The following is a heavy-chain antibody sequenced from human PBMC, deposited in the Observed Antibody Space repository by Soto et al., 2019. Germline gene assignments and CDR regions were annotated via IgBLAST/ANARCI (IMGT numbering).Heavy chain of an antibody. J-gene: IGHJ4*01. D-gene: IGHD3-22*01. Sequence: GGSLRLSCAASRFTSGYQAMNWVRQAPGKGLEWVSTISSNGENKHYADSVKGRFIISSDNSSNTVSLQMNSLRVEDTSIYYCVSWLSAHFDSWGQGTLVTVSS. V-gene: IGHV3-23*01. CDR2: ISSNGENK. CDR3: VSWLSAHFDS. CDR1: RFTSGYQA.